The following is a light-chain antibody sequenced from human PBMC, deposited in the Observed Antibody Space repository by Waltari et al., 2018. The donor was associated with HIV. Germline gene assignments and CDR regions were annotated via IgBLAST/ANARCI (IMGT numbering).Light chain of an antibody. Sequence: SYDLTHPPSVSLSPGQTASIPSSGYNFGASSVCLYQQRPGQSPVLVIYRDIKRPAGIPERFSGSNSGNTATLTISGTQALDEADYYCQAWDSNTAIFGGGTKLTVL. CDR2: RDI. V-gene: IGLV3-1*01. J-gene: IGLJ2*01. CDR1: NFGASS. CDR3: QAWDSNTAI.